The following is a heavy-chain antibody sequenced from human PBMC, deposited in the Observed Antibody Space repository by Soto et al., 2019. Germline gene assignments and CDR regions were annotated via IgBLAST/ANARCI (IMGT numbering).Heavy chain of an antibody. Sequence: ASVKVSCKASGYTFTSYAMQWVRQAPGQRLEWIGWINASNSNTNYSQKLQGRVTITTDESTSTAYMEMSSLRSEDTAVYYCARERGLWCSSTSCEPNDAFDIWGQGTMVTVSS. V-gene: IGHV1-3*01. D-gene: IGHD2-2*01. CDR3: ARERGLWCSSTSCEPNDAFDI. CDR2: INASNSNT. CDR1: GYTFTSYA. J-gene: IGHJ3*02.